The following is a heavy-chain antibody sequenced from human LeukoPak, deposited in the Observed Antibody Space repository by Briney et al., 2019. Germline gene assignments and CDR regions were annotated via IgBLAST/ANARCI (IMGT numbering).Heavy chain of an antibody. CDR2: IWYDESHT. V-gene: IGHV3-33*01. CDR1: GFSFSSYG. J-gene: IGHJ6*02. D-gene: IGHD2-2*01. CDR3: VRGGYCSGTSCAHYDGMDV. Sequence: PGGSLRLSCAASGFSFSSYGMRWVRQAPGKGLEWVGDIWYDESHTYYADSVKGRFTISRDNSMNTLYMQMNSLRGEDAAVYYCVRGGYCSGTSCAHYDGMDVWGQGTTVTVSS.